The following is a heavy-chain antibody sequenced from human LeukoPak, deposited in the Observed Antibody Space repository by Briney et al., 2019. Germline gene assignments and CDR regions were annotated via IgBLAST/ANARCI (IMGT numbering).Heavy chain of an antibody. CDR1: GGSIRDYY. V-gene: IGHV4-31*03. J-gene: IGHJ3*02. CDR2: ISYSGTT. Sequence: PSQTLSLTCTVSGGSIRDYYWSWIRQLPGKGLQWVGYISYSGTTYSNPSLKSRITISIDTSKNQFSLKLSSMTAADTAVYYCARDLLNNDAFDIWGPRTMVTVSS. D-gene: IGHD2-15*01. CDR3: ARDLLNNDAFDI.